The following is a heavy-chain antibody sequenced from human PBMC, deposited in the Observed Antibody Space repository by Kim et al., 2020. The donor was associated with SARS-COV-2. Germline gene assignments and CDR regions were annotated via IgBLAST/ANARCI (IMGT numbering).Heavy chain of an antibody. V-gene: IGHV3-23*01. CDR1: GFTFGSYA. J-gene: IGHJ5*02. CDR3: AKGAYSDHSHFLTFDP. D-gene: IGHD5-12*01. Sequence: GGSLRLSCIASGFTFGSYAMTWVRLAPGKGLEWVSDISANGDRADFAASVRGRFSISRDGSKNTLFLQINSLRVEDTALYFCAKGAYSDHSHFLTFDPWGQGTLVTVSS. CDR2: ISANGDRA.